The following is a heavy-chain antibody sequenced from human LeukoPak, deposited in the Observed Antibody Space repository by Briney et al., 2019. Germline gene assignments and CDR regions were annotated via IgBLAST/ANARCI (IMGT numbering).Heavy chain of an antibody. CDR3: AKLLLAARELFDY. D-gene: IGHD6-13*01. Sequence: GGSLRLSCAASGFTFSSYGMHWVRQAPGKGLEWVAVISYDGSNKYYADSVKGRITISRDNSKNTLYLQMNSLRAEDTAVYYCAKLLLAARELFDYWGQGTLVTVSS. V-gene: IGHV3-30*18. CDR1: GFTFSSYG. CDR2: ISYDGSNK. J-gene: IGHJ4*02.